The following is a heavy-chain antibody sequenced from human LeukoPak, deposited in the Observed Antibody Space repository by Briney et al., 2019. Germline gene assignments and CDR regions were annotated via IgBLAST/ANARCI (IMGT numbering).Heavy chain of an antibody. J-gene: IGHJ4*02. CDR3: ARDLTARGSFDY. CDR2: NYPTGDT. Sequence: PSETLSLTCSVSGVSVTNYYWSWVRQPAGKRLEWIGRNYPTGDTIYNPSLKSRVTMSVDTSKNHLSLKLTSVTAADAAVYYCARDLTARGSFDYWGQGILVSVSS. CDR1: GVSVTNYY. D-gene: IGHD3-16*01. V-gene: IGHV4-4*07.